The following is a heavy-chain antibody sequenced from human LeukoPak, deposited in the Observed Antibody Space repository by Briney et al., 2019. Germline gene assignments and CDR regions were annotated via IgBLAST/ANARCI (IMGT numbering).Heavy chain of an antibody. CDR3: AKDRSSGQTDY. V-gene: IGHV3-30*18. CDR2: ISYDGSNK. J-gene: IGHJ4*02. Sequence: PGGSLRLSCAASGFTFSSYGMHWVCQAPGKGLEWVAVISYDGSNKYYADSVKGRFTISRDNSKNTLYLQMNSLRAEDTAVYYCAKDRSSGQTDYWGQGTLVTVSS. CDR1: GFTFSSYG. D-gene: IGHD6-19*01.